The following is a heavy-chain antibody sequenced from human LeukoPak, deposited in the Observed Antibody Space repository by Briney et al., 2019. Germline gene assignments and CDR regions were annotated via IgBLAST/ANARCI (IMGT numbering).Heavy chain of an antibody. CDR2: INHSGST. CDR3: ARDRAGRITIFGVVIVRGWFDP. J-gene: IGHJ5*02. CDR1: GGSFSGYY. V-gene: IGHV4-34*01. D-gene: IGHD3-3*01. Sequence: SETLSLTCAVYGGSFSGYYWSWIRQPPGKGLEWIGEINHSGSTNYNPSLKSRVTISVDTSKNQFSLKLSSVTAADTAVYYCARDRAGRITIFGVVIVRGWFDPWGQGTLVTVSS.